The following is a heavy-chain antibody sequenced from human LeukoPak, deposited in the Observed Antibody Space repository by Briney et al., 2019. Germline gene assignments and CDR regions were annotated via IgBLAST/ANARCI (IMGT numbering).Heavy chain of an antibody. Sequence: PGGSLRLSCAASGFTFSSYWMHWVRHAPGKGLVWVSRINSDGSSTSYADSVKGRFTISRDNAKNTLYLQMNSLRAEDTAVYYCARGFHYYGSGSYYKELDYWGQGTLVTASS. V-gene: IGHV3-74*01. D-gene: IGHD3-10*01. CDR2: INSDGSST. CDR1: GFTFSSYW. CDR3: ARGFHYYGSGSYYKELDY. J-gene: IGHJ4*02.